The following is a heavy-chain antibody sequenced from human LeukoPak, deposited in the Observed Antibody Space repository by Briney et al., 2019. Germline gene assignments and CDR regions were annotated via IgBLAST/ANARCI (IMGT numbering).Heavy chain of an antibody. Sequence: GGSLRLSCAASGFTYSSYSMNWVRQAPGKGLEWVSYISSSSSTIYYADSVKGRFTISRDNAKNPLYLQMNSLRAEDTAVYYCARDKQQHYYYYYMDVWGKGTTVTVSS. CDR1: GFTYSSYS. CDR3: ARDKQQHYYYYYMDV. CDR2: ISSSSSTI. J-gene: IGHJ6*03. D-gene: IGHD6-13*01. V-gene: IGHV3-48*01.